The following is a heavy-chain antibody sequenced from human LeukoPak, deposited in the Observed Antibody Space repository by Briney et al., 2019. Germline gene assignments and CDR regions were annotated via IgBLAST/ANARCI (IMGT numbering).Heavy chain of an antibody. V-gene: IGHV1-46*02. CDR2: INPSGGRT. D-gene: IGHD1/OR15-1a*01. Sequence: GASVKVSCKASGYTFNSYYMHWVRQAPGQGLEWMGIINPSGGRTSYAQKFQGRVTMTRDTSTSTVYMELSSLRSEDTAVYYCARDPPNNPHFDYWGQGTLVTVSS. CDR1: GYTFNSYY. CDR3: ARDPPNNPHFDY. J-gene: IGHJ4*02.